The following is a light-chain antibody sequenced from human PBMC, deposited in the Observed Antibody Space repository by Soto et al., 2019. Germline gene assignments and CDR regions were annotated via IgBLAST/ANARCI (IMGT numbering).Light chain of an antibody. Sequence: QSVLTQPASVSGSPGQSITISCTGTSSDVDGYNYVSWYQYHPGKAPKLMIYDVNNRPSGVSNRFSGSKSGNTASLTISGLQAEDEADYYCSSYTIRRNSGIFGGGTKLTVL. CDR1: SSDVDGYNY. V-gene: IGLV2-14*01. CDR3: SSYTIRRNSGI. J-gene: IGLJ2*01. CDR2: DVN.